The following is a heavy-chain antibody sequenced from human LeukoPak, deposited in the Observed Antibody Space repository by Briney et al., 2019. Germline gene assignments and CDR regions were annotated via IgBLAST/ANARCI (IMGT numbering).Heavy chain of an antibody. V-gene: IGHV3-64*01. CDR3: ARERPGSASAFEY. J-gene: IGHJ4*02. D-gene: IGHD6-25*01. Sequence: PGGSLRLSCAASGFTFSSYAMHWVRQAPGKGLEYVSAISSNGGSTYYANSVKGRFTISRDNSKNTLYLQMGSLRAEDTAMFYCARERPGSASAFEYWGQGTLVTVSS. CDR1: GFTFSSYA. CDR2: ISSNGGST.